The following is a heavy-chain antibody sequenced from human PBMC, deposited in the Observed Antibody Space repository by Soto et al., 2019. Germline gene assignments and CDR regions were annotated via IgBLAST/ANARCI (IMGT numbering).Heavy chain of an antibody. CDR3: ARAQQLEDWFDP. J-gene: IGHJ5*02. D-gene: IGHD6-13*01. CDR1: GYTFTSYG. Sequence: ASVKVSWKASGYTFTSYGISWVRQAPGQGLEWMGWISAYNGNTNYAQKLQGRVTMTTDTSTSTAYMELRSLRSDDTAVYYCARAQQLEDWFDPWGQGALVTVSS. V-gene: IGHV1-18*01. CDR2: ISAYNGNT.